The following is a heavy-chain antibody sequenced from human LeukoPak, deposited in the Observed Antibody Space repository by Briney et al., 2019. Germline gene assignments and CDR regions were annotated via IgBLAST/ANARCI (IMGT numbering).Heavy chain of an antibody. CDR1: GDSVSSNSAA. CDR2: TYYRSKWYN. CDR3: ARAGGTIAARHFDY. V-gene: IGHV6-1*01. D-gene: IGHD6-6*01. Sequence: SQTLSLTCAISGDSVSSNSAAWNWIRQSPSRGLEWPGRTYYRSKWYNDYAVSVKSRITINPDTSKNQFSLQLSSVTPEDTAVYYCARAGGTIAARHFDYWGQGTLVTVSS. J-gene: IGHJ4*02.